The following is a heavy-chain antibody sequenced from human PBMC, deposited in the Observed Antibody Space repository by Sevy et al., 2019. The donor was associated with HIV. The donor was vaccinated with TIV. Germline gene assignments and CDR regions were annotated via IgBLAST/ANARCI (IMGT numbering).Heavy chain of an antibody. J-gene: IGHJ4*02. D-gene: IGHD5-12*01. CDR1: GFTFSSYA. CDR2: ISYDGSNE. CDR3: ARDEGSKVATISLLFDY. Sequence: GGSLRLSCAASGFTFSSYAMHWVRQAPGKGLEWVAVISYDGSNEYYEDSVKGRFTISRDNSKNTLYLQMNSLRTEDAAVYYCARDEGSKVATISLLFDYWGQGALVTVSS. V-gene: IGHV3-30-3*01.